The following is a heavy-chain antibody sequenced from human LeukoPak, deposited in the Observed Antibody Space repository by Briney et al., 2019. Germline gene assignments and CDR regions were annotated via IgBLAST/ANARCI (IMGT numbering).Heavy chain of an antibody. V-gene: IGHV3-23*01. J-gene: IGHJ4*02. Sequence: PGGSLRLSCAASGFTFSSYAMSWVRQAPGKGLEWVSAISGSGGSTYYADSVKGRFTISRDNSKNTLYLQMSSLRAEDTAVYYCARGDDSGYYNYFDYWGQGALVTVSS. CDR1: GFTFSSYA. CDR3: ARGDDSGYYNYFDY. CDR2: ISGSGGST. D-gene: IGHD3-3*01.